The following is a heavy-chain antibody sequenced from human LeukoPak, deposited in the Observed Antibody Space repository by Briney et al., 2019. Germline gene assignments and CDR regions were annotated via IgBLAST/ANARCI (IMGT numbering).Heavy chain of an antibody. V-gene: IGHV3-30-3*01. CDR3: ARDYDFWSGPGGY. Sequence: GRSLRLSCAASGFTFSSYAMHWVRQALGKGLEWVAVISYDGSNKYYADSVKGRFTISRDNSKNTLYLQMNSLRAEDTAVYYCARDYDFWSGPGGYWGQGTLVTVSS. D-gene: IGHD3-3*01. CDR1: GFTFSSYA. J-gene: IGHJ4*02. CDR2: ISYDGSNK.